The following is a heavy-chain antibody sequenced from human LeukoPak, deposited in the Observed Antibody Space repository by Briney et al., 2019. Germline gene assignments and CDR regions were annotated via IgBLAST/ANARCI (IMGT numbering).Heavy chain of an antibody. Sequence: SETLALTCTVSGGSISSGDYYWSWIRQPPGKVLEWIGYIYYSGSTYYNPSLKSRITISVDTSKNQFSLKLSSVTAADTAVYYCAREKAVYGSGSYLFWGRGTLVTVSS. CDR1: GGSISSGDYY. D-gene: IGHD3-10*01. CDR2: IYYSGST. V-gene: IGHV4-30-4*01. J-gene: IGHJ4*02. CDR3: AREKAVYGSGSYLF.